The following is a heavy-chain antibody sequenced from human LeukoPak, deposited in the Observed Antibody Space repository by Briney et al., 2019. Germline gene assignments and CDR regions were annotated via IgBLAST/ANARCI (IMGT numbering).Heavy chain of an antibody. CDR1: GFTVSSNY. CDR3: ARDARPYCGGDCYWNY. J-gene: IGHJ4*02. CDR2: IYSDGSST. Sequence: GGSLRLSCAASGFTVSSNYMSWVRQAPGKGLVWVSRIYSDGSSTSYADSVKGRFTISRDNAKNTLFLQMNSLTAEDTAVYYCARDARPYCGGDCYWNYWGQGTLVTVSS. D-gene: IGHD2-21*02. V-gene: IGHV3-74*01.